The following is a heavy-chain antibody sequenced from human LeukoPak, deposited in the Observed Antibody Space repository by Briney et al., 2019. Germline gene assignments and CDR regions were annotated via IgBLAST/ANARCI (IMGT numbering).Heavy chain of an antibody. J-gene: IGHJ4*02. V-gene: IGHV3-74*01. Sequence: GGSLTLSCAVSGFTFSSYDMHWVRQPPGKGLVWVSRVKSDGRSKSYADSVKGRFTISRDNSRNTLYLQLTRLRAEDTAVYYCARDGFLVPVAAYLDCWGQGTPVTVSS. CDR3: ARDGFLVPVAAYLDC. D-gene: IGHD2-15*01. CDR1: GFTFSSYD. CDR2: VKSDGRSK.